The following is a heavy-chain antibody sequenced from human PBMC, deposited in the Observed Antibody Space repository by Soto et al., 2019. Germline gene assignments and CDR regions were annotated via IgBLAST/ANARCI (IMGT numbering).Heavy chain of an antibody. CDR1: GYTFTSYD. J-gene: IGHJ6*02. Sequence: QVQLVQSGAEVKKPGASVKVSCKASGYTFTSYDITWVRQATGQGLEWMGWMNPNSANSGYAQKFQGRVTMTSNTSRSTAYMERSSLRSEDTAVYYCAREGVRGMDVWGQGTTVTVSS. D-gene: IGHD2-8*01. CDR2: MNPNSANS. V-gene: IGHV1-8*01. CDR3: AREGVRGMDV.